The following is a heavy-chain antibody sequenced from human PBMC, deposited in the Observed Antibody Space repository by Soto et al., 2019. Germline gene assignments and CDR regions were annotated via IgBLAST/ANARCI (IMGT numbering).Heavy chain of an antibody. Sequence: PSETLSLTCTVSGGSISSSSYYWGWIRQPPGKGLEWIGSIYYSGSTYYNPSLKSRVTISVDTSKNQFSLKLSSVTAADTAVYYCATASLHYYGSGSARYWFDPWGQGTLVTVSS. J-gene: IGHJ5*02. CDR1: GGSISSSSYY. D-gene: IGHD3-10*01. V-gene: IGHV4-39*01. CDR3: ATASLHYYGSGSARYWFDP. CDR2: IYYSGST.